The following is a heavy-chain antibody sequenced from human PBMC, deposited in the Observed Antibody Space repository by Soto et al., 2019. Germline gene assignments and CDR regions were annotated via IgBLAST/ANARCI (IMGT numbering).Heavy chain of an antibody. CDR1: GYSFTSYW. J-gene: IGHJ4*02. D-gene: IGHD3-3*01. V-gene: IGHV5-10-1*04. CDR2: IDPSDSQT. Sequence: GESLKISCKGSGYSFTSYWISWVRQMPGKGLEWMGRIDPSDSQTYYSPSFQGQVTISADKSISSAYLQWSSLRASDTAMYYCARGGVSTRTFDYWGQGTPVTVSS. CDR3: ARGGVSTRTFDY.